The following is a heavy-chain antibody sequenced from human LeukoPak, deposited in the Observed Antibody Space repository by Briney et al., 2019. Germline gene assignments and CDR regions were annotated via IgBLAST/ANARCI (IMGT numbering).Heavy chain of an antibody. D-gene: IGHD3-22*01. Sequence: SGGSLRLSCAASGFTFSSYAMSSVRQAPGKGLEWVSAISGSGGSTYYADSVKGRFTISRDNSKNTLYLQMNSLRAEDTAVYYCAKNARSITMIVVRNDYWGQGTLVTVSS. V-gene: IGHV3-23*01. CDR1: GFTFSSYA. CDR2: ISGSGGST. CDR3: AKNARSITMIVVRNDY. J-gene: IGHJ4*02.